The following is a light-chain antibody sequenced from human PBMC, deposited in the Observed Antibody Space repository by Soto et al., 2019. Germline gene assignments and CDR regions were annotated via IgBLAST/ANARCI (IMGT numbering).Light chain of an antibody. CDR3: QKCKVAPFT. Sequence: DIQMTQSPSSLSASVGDRVTITCRASQGIDNHLAWYQQKPGKPPKLLIYAASTLQSGVLSRFTGSGSGTDFTLTISSLQPEDAANYYCQKCKVAPFTFGGGTKVEI. J-gene: IGKJ4*01. CDR2: AAS. V-gene: IGKV1-27*01. CDR1: QGIDNH.